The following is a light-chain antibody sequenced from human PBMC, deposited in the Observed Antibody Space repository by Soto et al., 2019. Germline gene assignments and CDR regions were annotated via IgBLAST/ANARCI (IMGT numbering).Light chain of an antibody. Sequence: QSALTQPASVSGSPGQSITIFCTGTSSDVGAYKYVSWYQQHPGQAPKLLIYEVSNRPSGVSDRFSGSKSGNTASLTISGLQAEDEADYYCSSHTSSSTVYVFGTGTKLTVL. CDR3: SSHTSSSTVYV. V-gene: IGLV2-14*03. CDR1: SSDVGAYKY. J-gene: IGLJ1*01. CDR2: EVS.